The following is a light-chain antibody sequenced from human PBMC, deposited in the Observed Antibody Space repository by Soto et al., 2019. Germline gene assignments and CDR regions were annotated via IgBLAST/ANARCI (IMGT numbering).Light chain of an antibody. Sequence: DIQMTQSPSFLSASVGDRVTITCQASHDITNYLNWYQQKSGKAPKLLIYDASNLETGVPSRFSGSGSGTHFTFTITSLQPDDFATYYCQQYDDLWTFGQGTKGEIK. CDR1: HDITNY. CDR2: DAS. CDR3: QQYDDLWT. J-gene: IGKJ1*01. V-gene: IGKV1-33*01.